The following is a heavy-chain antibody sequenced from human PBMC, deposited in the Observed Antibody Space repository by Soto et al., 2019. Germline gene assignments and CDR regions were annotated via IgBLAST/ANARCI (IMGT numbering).Heavy chain of an antibody. D-gene: IGHD6-19*01. J-gene: IGHJ6*02. Sequence: SETLSLTCTVSGGSISTYYWSWIRQPPGKGLEWIGYIYYSGSTNYNPSLKSRVTISVDTSKNQFSLKLSSVTAADTAVYYCASSPASSGWYKGGDYYYGMDVWGQGTTVTSP. V-gene: IGHV4-59*01. CDR1: GGSISTYY. CDR2: IYYSGST. CDR3: ASSPASSGWYKGGDYYYGMDV.